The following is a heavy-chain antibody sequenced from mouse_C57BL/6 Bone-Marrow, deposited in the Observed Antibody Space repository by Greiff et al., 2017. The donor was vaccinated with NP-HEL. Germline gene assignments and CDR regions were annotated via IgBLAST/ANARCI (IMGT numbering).Heavy chain of an antibody. J-gene: IGHJ1*03. Sequence: QVQLQQSGAELARPGASVKLSCKASGYTFTSYGISWVKQSTGQGLEWIGEIYPRSGNTYYNEKFKGKATLTADKSSSTAYMELRSRTSEDSAVYFCERSGTTVKYWYLDVWGTETTVTVSS. V-gene: IGHV1-81*01. CDR3: ERSGTTVKYWYLDV. D-gene: IGHD1-1*01. CDR2: IYPRSGNT. CDR1: GYTFTSYG.